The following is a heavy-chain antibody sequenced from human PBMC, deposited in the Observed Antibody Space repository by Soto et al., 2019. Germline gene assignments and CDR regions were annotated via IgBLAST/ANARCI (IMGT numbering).Heavy chain of an antibody. V-gene: IGHV1-69*13. Sequence: GASVKVSCKASGGTFSSYAISWVRQAPGQGLEWMGGIIPIFGTANYAQKSQGRVTITADESTSTAYMELSSLRSEDTAVYYCARDLPRETGIAVGWGTLDPWGQGTLVTVSS. CDR3: ARDLPRETGIAVGWGTLDP. CDR1: GGTFSSYA. J-gene: IGHJ5*02. D-gene: IGHD6-19*01. CDR2: IIPIFGTA.